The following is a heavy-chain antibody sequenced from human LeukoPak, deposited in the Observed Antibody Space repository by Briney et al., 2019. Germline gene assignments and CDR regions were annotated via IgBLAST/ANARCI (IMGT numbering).Heavy chain of an antibody. D-gene: IGHD2-2*01. J-gene: IGHJ5*02. CDR2: ITSDGSST. V-gene: IGHV3-74*01. CDR3: MSDIVVVPAAPYNWFDP. CDR1: GFTFSSYW. Sequence: GGTLRLSCAASGFTFSSYWMHWVRQAPGKELVWVSRITSDGSSTSYADSVKGRFTISRDNAKNTLYLRMNSLRAEDTAVYYCMSDIVVVPAAPYNWFDPWGQGTLVT.